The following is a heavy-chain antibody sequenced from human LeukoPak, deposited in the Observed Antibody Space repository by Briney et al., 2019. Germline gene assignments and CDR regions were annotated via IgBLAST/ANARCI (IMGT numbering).Heavy chain of an antibody. J-gene: IGHJ4*02. CDR1: GFTFSTYA. D-gene: IGHD6-13*01. CDR3: AKDRGYSSSWYVDY. V-gene: IGHV3-30*04. CDR2: ISYDGSRK. Sequence: PGGSLRPSCAASGFTFSTYAMHWVRQAPGKGLEWVAVISYDGSRKYYADSVKGRFTISRDNSKNTMYLQMNSLRAEDTAVYYCAKDRGYSSSWYVDYWGQGTLVTVSS.